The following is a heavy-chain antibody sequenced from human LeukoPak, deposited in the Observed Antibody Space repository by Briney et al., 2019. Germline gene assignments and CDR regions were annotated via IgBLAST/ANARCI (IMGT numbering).Heavy chain of an antibody. CDR2: IRYDGSNK. D-gene: IGHD6-19*01. V-gene: IGHV3-30*02. Sequence: PGGSLRLSCAASGFTFSSYGMHWVRQAPGKGLEWVAFIRYDGSNKYYADSVKGRFTISRDNAKNSLYLQINSLRAEDTALYYCAKYGGIAVAGYAFDIWGQGTMVTVPS. CDR3: AKYGGIAVAGYAFDI. J-gene: IGHJ3*02. CDR1: GFTFSSYG.